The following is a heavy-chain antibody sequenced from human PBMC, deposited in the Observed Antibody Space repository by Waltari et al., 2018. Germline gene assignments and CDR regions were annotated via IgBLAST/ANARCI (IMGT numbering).Heavy chain of an antibody. CDR3: ARGGSYRYWYFDL. V-gene: IGHV1-2*06. CDR1: GYTFTGYY. Sequence: QVQLVRSGAEVKKPGASVKVSCKAYGYTFTGYYLHWVRQAPGQGLEWMGRINPNSGGTNYAQKFQGRVTMTRDTSISTAYMELSRLRSDDTAVYYCARGGSYRYWYFDLWGRGTLVTVSS. CDR2: INPNSGGT. D-gene: IGHD1-26*01. J-gene: IGHJ2*01.